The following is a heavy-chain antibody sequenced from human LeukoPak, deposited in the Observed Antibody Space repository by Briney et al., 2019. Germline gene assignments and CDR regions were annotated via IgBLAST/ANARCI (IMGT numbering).Heavy chain of an antibody. CDR2: ISSSSSYI. J-gene: IGHJ4*02. D-gene: IGHD2-8*01. CDR1: GFTFSSYS. Sequence: PGGSLRLSCAASGFTFSSYSMNWVRQAPGKGLEWVSSISSSSSYIYYADSVKGRFTISRDNAKNSLYLQMNSLRAEDTAVYYCARVPTHIVPEGDDYWGQGALVTVSS. V-gene: IGHV3-21*01. CDR3: ARVPTHIVPEGDDY.